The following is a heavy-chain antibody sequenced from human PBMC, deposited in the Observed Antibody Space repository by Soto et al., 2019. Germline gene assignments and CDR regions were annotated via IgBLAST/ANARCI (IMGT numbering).Heavy chain of an antibody. CDR3: AKGTRRPIVVVVAQPFDY. CDR1: GFTFSSYA. D-gene: IGHD2-15*01. V-gene: IGHV3-23*01. CDR2: ISGSGGST. J-gene: IGHJ4*02. Sequence: PGGSLRLSCAASGFTFSSYAMSWVRQAPGKGLEWVSAISGSGGSTYYAYSVKGRFTISRDNSKNTLYLQMNSLRAEDTAVYYCAKGTRRPIVVVVAQPFDYWGQGTLVTVSS.